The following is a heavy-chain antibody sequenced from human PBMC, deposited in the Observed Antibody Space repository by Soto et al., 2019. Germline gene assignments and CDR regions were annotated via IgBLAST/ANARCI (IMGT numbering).Heavy chain of an antibody. J-gene: IGHJ3*02. V-gene: IGHV2-26*01. CDR3: ARTLYTGSSYDAFDI. CDR1: GFSFSNTRMG. D-gene: IGHD3-16*02. Sequence: SGPTLVNPTETLTLTCTVSGFSFSNTRMGVSWIRQPPGKALEWLAHIFSNDEKSYGTSLQSRLTISKDTSKNHVVLTMTNLDPVDTATYYCARTLYTGSSYDAFDIWGQGTMVTVSS. CDR2: IFSNDEK.